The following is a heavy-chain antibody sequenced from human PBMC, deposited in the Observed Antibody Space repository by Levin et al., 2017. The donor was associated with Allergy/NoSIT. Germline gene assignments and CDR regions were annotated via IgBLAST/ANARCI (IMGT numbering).Heavy chain of an antibody. CDR1: GFTFSSYA. D-gene: IGHD4-23*01. CDR3: ARGIRNTNYGGHPEHGAFDI. CDR2: ISYDGSNK. Sequence: GGSLRLSCAASGFTFSSYAMHWVRQAPGKGLEWVAVISYDGSNKYYADSVKGRFTISRDNSKNTLYLQMNSLRAEDTAVYYCARGIRNTNYGGHPEHGAFDIWGQGTMVTVSS. V-gene: IGHV3-30-3*01. J-gene: IGHJ3*02.